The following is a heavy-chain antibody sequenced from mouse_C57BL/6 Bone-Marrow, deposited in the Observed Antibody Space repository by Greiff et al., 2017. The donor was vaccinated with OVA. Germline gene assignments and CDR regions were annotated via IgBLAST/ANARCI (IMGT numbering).Heavy chain of an antibody. CDR3: ASGGSWAY. J-gene: IGHJ3*01. CDR2: IDPSDSYT. Sequence: VQLQQPGAELVKPGASVKLSCKASGYTFTSYWMQWVKQRPGQGLEWIGEIDPSDSYTNYNQKFKGKATLTVDTSSSTAYMQLSSLTSEDSAVYYCASGGSWAYWGQGTLVTVSA. CDR1: GYTFTSYW. V-gene: IGHV1-50*01.